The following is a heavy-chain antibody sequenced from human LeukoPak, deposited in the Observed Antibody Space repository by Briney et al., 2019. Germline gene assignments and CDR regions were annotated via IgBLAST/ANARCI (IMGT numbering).Heavy chain of an antibody. Sequence: PGGSLRLSCAASGFTFRNYGMHWVRQAPGKGLEWVALISYDGSNEDYADSVKGRFTISRDNSKNTLHLLLNSLRPEDTAVYYCVGGRNSGFLPPFDLWGQGTMVTVSS. CDR1: GFTFRNYG. D-gene: IGHD3-22*01. V-gene: IGHV3-30*03. J-gene: IGHJ3*01. CDR2: ISYDGSNE. CDR3: VGGRNSGFLPPFDL.